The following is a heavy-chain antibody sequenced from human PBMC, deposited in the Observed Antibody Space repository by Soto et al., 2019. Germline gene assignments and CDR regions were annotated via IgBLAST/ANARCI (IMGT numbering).Heavy chain of an antibody. CDR3: ANSAAAGDEHYFDY. V-gene: IGHV3-48*02. CDR2: ISSSSSTI. Sequence: GGSLRLSCAASGFTFSSYSMNWVRQAPGKGLEWVSYISSSSSTIYYADSVKGRFTISRDNAKNSLYLQMNSLRDEDTAVYYCANSAAAGDEHYFDYWGQGTLVTVS. D-gene: IGHD6-13*01. CDR1: GFTFSSYS. J-gene: IGHJ4*02.